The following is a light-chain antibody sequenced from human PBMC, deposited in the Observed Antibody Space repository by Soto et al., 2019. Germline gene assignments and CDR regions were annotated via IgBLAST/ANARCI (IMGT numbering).Light chain of an antibody. CDR3: SSYTSSSTVV. CDR2: DVS. V-gene: IGLV2-14*01. Sequence: QSALTQPASVSGSPGQSITISCTGTSSDGGGYNYVSWYQQHPGKAPKLMIYDVSNRPSGVSNRFSGSKSGNTASLTISGLQAEDDADYYCSSYTSSSTVVFGGGTKLTVL. J-gene: IGLJ2*01. CDR1: SSDGGGYNY.